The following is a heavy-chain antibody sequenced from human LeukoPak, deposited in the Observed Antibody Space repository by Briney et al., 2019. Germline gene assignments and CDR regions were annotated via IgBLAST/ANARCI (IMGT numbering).Heavy chain of an antibody. D-gene: IGHD1-26*01. J-gene: IGHJ3*02. CDR3: ARVVLGVVGTSYDSFDI. V-gene: IGHV3-66*01. Sequence: GVSLRLSCAASGFSVSSNYMSWVRQAPGKGLEWVSILYSGGSPYYAKSVKGRFTISRDNSKNTLLLQMNNLGAEDTAIYYCARVVLGVVGTSYDSFDIWGQGTMVTV. CDR1: GFSVSSNY. CDR2: LYSGGSP.